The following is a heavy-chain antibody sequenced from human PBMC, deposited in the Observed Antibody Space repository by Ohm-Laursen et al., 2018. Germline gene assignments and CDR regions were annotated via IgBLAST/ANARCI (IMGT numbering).Heavy chain of an antibody. CDR3: ARVLYDYGSSAYPDFYGIDV. V-gene: IGHV1-2*02. J-gene: IGHJ6*02. CDR2: INPNGGST. D-gene: IGHD3-22*01. Sequence: AAVKVSCKAYGYTFTDSYLHWVRQAPGQGLEWMGRINPNGGSTNYAQKFQGRLSMTTDTSTSTAYMELRSLRSDDTAVYYCARVLYDYGSSAYPDFYGIDVWGQGTTVTVSS. CDR1: GYTFTDSY.